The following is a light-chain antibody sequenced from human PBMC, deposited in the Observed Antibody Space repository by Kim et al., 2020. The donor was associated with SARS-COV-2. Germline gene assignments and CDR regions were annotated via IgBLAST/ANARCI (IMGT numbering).Light chain of an antibody. CDR3: QVWDSTTTV. J-gene: IGLJ2*01. V-gene: IGLV3-1*01. CDR2: QDE. Sequence: SVSHGQTASIPCSGDKLGNKYVCGYQQKPGQSLVVVMYQDERRPSGIPERFSGSNSGNTATLTISGTQAMDEADYYCQVWDSTTTVFGGGTQLTVL. CDR1: KLGNKY.